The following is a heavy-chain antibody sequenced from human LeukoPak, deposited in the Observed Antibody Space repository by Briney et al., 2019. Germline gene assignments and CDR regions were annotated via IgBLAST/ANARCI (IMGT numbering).Heavy chain of an antibody. CDR2: IYTSGST. D-gene: IGHD7-27*01. CDR3: ARPRPNEKLGIVTGYFDL. V-gene: IGHV4-4*07. Sequence: PSETLSLTCTVSGGSISSYYWSWIRQPAGKGLEWIGRIYTSGSTNYNPSLKSRVTMSVDTSKNQFSLKLSSVTAADTAVYYCARPRPNEKLGIVTGYFDLWGRGTLVTVSS. J-gene: IGHJ2*01. CDR1: GGSISSYY.